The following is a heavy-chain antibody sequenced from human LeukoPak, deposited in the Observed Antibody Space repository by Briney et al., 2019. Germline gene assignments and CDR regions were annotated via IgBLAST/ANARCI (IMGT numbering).Heavy chain of an antibody. D-gene: IGHD3-3*01. CDR2: IYYSGST. CDR1: GGSISSSSYY. Sequence: SETLSLTCTVSGGSISSSSYYWGWIRQPPGKGLEWIGSIYYSGSTYYNPSLKSRVTISVNTSKNQFSLKLSSVTAADTAVYYCARDFWSGYSLDWFDPWGQGTLVTVSS. J-gene: IGHJ5*02. CDR3: ARDFWSGYSLDWFDP. V-gene: IGHV4-39*02.